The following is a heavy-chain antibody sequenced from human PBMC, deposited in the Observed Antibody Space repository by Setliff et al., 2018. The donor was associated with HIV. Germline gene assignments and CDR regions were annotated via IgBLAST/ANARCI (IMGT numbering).Heavy chain of an antibody. V-gene: IGHV3-21*01. CDR2: ISSSSSYI. D-gene: IGHD1-26*01. J-gene: IGHJ3*02. CDR3: ARVWETLQSYAFDI. CDR1: GLTFSGYS. Sequence: PGGSLRLSCAASGLTFSGYSMNWVRQAPGKGLEWVSSISSSSSYIYYADSVKGRFTISRDNAKNSLYLQMNSLRAEDTAVYYCARVWETLQSYAFDIWGQGPMVTVSS.